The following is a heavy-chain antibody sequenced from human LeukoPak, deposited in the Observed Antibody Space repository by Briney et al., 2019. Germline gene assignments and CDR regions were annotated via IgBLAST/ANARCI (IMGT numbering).Heavy chain of an antibody. V-gene: IGHV4-4*02. CDR2: IYHSGST. Sequence: SETLSLTCAVSGGSISSSNWWSWVRQPPGQGLEWIGEIYHSGSTNYNPSLKSRVTISVDKSKNQFSLKLSSVTAADTAVYYCARSIAVAGSKLVDYWGQGTLVTVSS. D-gene: IGHD6-19*01. J-gene: IGHJ4*02. CDR1: GGSISSSNW. CDR3: ARSIAVAGSKLVDY.